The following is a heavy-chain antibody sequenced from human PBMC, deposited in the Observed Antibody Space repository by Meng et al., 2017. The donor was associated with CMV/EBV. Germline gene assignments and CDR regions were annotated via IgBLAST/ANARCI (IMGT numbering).Heavy chain of an antibody. CDR2: INPNDDT. D-gene: IGHD6-19*01. J-gene: IGHJ4*02. CDR3: ARSSGWSRFDY. CDR1: GYTVTDYY. Sequence: QGQLVQSGPEGKKPGASVKVSCKASGYTVTDYYIHWVRQAPGQWLEWMGWINPNDDTNYAQNFQGRVTMTRDMSINTVYMELSRLTSDDTAVYYCARSSGWSRFDYWGLGTLVTVSS. V-gene: IGHV1-2*02.